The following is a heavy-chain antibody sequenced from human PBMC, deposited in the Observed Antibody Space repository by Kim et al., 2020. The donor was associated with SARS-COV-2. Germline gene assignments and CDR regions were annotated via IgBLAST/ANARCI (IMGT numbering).Heavy chain of an antibody. D-gene: IGHD6-6*01. CDR2: ISSSSSTI. J-gene: IGHJ6*03. Sequence: GGSLRLSCAASGFTFSSYSMNWVRQAPGKGLEWVSYISSSSSTIYYADSVKGRFTISRDNAKNSLYLQMNSLRDEDTAVYYCARDYRIAARPGSSWYDPYYYYYMDVWGKGTTVTVSS. V-gene: IGHV3-48*02. CDR1: GFTFSSYS. CDR3: ARDYRIAARPGSSWYDPYYYYYMDV.